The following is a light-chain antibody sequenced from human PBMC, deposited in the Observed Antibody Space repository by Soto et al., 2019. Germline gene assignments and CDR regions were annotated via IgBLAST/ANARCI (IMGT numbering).Light chain of an antibody. Sequence: DIQMTQSPSTVYASVGDRVTITCRASQSISSWLAWYQQKPGKAPKLLIYDASSLESGVPSRFSGSGSGTEFTLTISSLQPDDFATYYCQQYNSYGTFGQGTKVDIK. CDR3: QQYNSYGT. V-gene: IGKV1-5*01. CDR2: DAS. CDR1: QSISSW. J-gene: IGKJ1*01.